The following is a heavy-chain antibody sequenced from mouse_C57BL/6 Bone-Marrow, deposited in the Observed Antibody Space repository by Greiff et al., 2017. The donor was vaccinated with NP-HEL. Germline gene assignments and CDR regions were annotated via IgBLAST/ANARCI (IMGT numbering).Heavy chain of an antibody. V-gene: IGHV14-4*01. J-gene: IGHJ4*01. Sequence: DVQLQESGAELVRPGASVKLSCTASGFNIKDDYMHWVKQRPEQGLEWIGWIDPENGDTEYASKFQGKATITADTSSNTAYLQLSSLTSEDTAVYYCTTPVVATRAMDYWGQGTSVTVSS. CDR1: GFNIKDDY. CDR2: IDPENGDT. D-gene: IGHD1-1*01. CDR3: TTPVVATRAMDY.